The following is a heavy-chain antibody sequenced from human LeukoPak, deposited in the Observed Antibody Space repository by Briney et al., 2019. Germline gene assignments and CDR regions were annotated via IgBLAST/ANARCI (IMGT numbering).Heavy chain of an antibody. CDR2: ISYSGGST. CDR1: GFTFSSCA. CDR3: ANDQGINWFDP. Sequence: GGSLRLSCAASGFTFSSCAMSWVRQAPGKGLEWVSAISYSGGSTYYADSVKGRFTISRDNSKNTLYLQMNSLRAEDTAVYYCANDQGINWFDPWGQGTLVTVSS. J-gene: IGHJ5*02. V-gene: IGHV3-23*01.